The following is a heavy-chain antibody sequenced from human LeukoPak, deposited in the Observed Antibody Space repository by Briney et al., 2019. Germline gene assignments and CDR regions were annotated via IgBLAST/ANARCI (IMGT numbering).Heavy chain of an antibody. J-gene: IGHJ4*02. CDR3: ARRRDLYSGSYYPFDY. D-gene: IGHD1-26*01. Sequence: GESLKISCKGSGYSFSSYWIVWVRHMPGKGLKCMGIIYPCDSDARYSPSFQGQVTISADKSISTAYLQWSSLKASDTATYYCARRRDLYSGSYYPFDYWGQGTLVTVSS. V-gene: IGHV5-51*01. CDR2: IYPCDSDA. CDR1: GYSFSSYW.